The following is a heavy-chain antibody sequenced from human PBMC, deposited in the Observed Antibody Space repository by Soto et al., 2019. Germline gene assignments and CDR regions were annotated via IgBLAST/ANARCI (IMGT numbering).Heavy chain of an antibody. J-gene: IGHJ6*02. CDR3: ARPSSVVVAPAAILPPTGGMDV. CDR2: ISGDNGNT. V-gene: IGHV1-18*04. CDR1: GYTFTSYG. D-gene: IGHD2-2*01. Sequence: ASVKVSCKASGYTFTSYGISWVRQAPGQGLEWVGWISGDNGNTNYAQKLQGRVTMTTDTSTSTAYMELRSLRSDDTAVYYCARPSSVVVAPAAILPPTGGMDVWGQGTTVTVSS.